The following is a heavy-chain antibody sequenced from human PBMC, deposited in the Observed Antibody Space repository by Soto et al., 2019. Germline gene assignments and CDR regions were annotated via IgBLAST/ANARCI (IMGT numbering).Heavy chain of an antibody. V-gene: IGHV3-53*01. J-gene: IGHJ4*02. CDR1: GFTVSDNY. D-gene: IGHD6-25*01. Sequence: VGSLRLSCAASGFTVSDNYLNWVRQAPGKGLEWVSVIYSGGGTYYADSVKGRFTISRDKSKNTLYLQMNRLRADDTAVYYCARAAGGGYFDYWGQGALVTVSS. CDR2: IYSGGGT. CDR3: ARAAGGGYFDY.